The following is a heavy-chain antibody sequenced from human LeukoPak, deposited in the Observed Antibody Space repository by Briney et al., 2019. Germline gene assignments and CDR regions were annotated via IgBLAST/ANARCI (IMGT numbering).Heavy chain of an antibody. CDR1: GFTFSSYA. CDR2: ISGSGSST. D-gene: IGHD3-10*01. CDR3: AKSPTMVRGVINTKYIDY. Sequence: PGGSLRLSCAASGFTFSSYAMSWVRQAPGKGLEWVSAISGSGSSTYYADSVKGRFTISRDNSKNTLYLQMNSLRAEDTAVYYCAKSPTMVRGVINTKYIDYWGQGTLVTVSS. V-gene: IGHV3-23*01. J-gene: IGHJ4*02.